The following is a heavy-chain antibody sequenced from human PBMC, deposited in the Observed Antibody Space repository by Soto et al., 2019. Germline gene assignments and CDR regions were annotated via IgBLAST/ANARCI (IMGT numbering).Heavy chain of an antibody. V-gene: IGHV1-18*01. J-gene: IGHJ6*02. D-gene: IGHD7-27*01. CDR2: ASAYNADT. CDR3: ARDQNQGWGNYFYGMDV. Sequence: ASVKVSCKASGYSFTDFGIAWVRQAPGQGLEWMGWASAYNADTVYAQNLQGRVTMTTATSTNTAFMELRSLRSDDAAVYYCARDQNQGWGNYFYGMDVWGQGTTVTVS. CDR1: GYSFTDFG.